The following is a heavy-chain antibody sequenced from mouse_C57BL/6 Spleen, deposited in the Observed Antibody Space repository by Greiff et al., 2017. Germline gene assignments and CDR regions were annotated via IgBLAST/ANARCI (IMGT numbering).Heavy chain of an antibody. CDR1: GYTFTSYW. Sequence: QVQLQQPGAELVKPGASVKLSCKASGYTFTSYWMHWVKQRPGQGLEWIGMIHPNSGSTNYNEKFKSKATLTVDKSSSTAYMQLSSLTSEDSAVYYCARVRELGRGGFAYWGQGTLVTVSA. CDR3: ARVRELGRGGFAY. D-gene: IGHD4-1*01. CDR2: IHPNSGST. J-gene: IGHJ3*01. V-gene: IGHV1-64*01.